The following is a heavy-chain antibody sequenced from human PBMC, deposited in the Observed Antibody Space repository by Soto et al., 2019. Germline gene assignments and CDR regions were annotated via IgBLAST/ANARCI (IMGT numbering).Heavy chain of an antibody. CDR3: AREGDVPYYYYGMDV. Sequence: QVHLVQSGAEVKKPGASVKVSCKTSGYTFTRYGISWVRQAPGQGLEWMGWISGYDGRTNFAQKVQDRVTMTTDTSTSTVDMELRSLSSDDTDVYYCAREGDVPYYYYGMDVWGQGTTVTVSS. CDR1: GYTFTRYG. J-gene: IGHJ6*02. V-gene: IGHV1-18*01. CDR2: ISGYDGRT. D-gene: IGHD2-21*02.